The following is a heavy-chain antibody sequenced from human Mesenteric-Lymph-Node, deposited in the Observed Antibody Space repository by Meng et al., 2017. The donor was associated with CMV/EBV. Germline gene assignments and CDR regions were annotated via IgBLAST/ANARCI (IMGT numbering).Heavy chain of an antibody. Sequence: ASVKVSCKASGYTFNSYPITWVRQAPGQGLEWMGWISGDNANTNYARKFQGRVTMTTDTSTTTSFMELRSLRSDDTAVYYCARDNRHCTSTSCSRPDVWGQGTLVTVSS. D-gene: IGHD2-2*01. CDR3: ARDNRHCTSTSCSRPDV. V-gene: IGHV1-18*01. CDR2: ISGDNANT. CDR1: GYTFNSYP. J-gene: IGHJ4*02.